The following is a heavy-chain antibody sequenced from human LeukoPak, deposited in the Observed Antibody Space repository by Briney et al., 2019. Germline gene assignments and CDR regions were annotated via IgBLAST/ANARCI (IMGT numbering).Heavy chain of an antibody. V-gene: IGHV1-2*04. CDR2: INPNSGGT. J-gene: IGHJ6*02. D-gene: IGHD3-10*01. CDR1: GYTFTGYY. CDR3: AIGWFGELLGARYYYGMDV. Sequence: GASVKVSCKASGYTFTGYYMHWVRQAPGQGLEWMGWINPNSGGTNYAQKFQGWVTMTRDTSISTAYMELSRLRSDDTAVYYCAIGWFGELLGARYYYGMDVWGQGTTVTVSS.